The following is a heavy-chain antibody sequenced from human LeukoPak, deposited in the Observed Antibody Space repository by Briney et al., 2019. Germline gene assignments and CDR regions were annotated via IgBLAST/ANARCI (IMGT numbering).Heavy chain of an antibody. V-gene: IGHV3-30*02. CDR3: PKSGVTFGELLSYYMDD. J-gene: IGHJ6*03. D-gene: IGHD3-10*01. Sequence: GGSLRLSCAACVFTFSSYGMHWVRQAPGKGLAWVAFIRYDGSNKYYADSVKGRFTISRDNSKNTLYLQMNSLRAEDTALYYCPKSGVTFGELLSYYMDDWGKGTTVTVSS. CDR2: IRYDGSNK. CDR1: VFTFSSYG.